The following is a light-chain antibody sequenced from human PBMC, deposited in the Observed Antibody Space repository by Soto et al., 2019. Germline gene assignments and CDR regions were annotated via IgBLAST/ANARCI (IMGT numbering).Light chain of an antibody. V-gene: IGKV2-40*01. J-gene: IGKJ2*01. CDR1: RSLFVGDDGNTY. Sequence: DIVMTQTPLSLPVTPGEPASIFCRSSRSLFVGDDGNTYLDRYVQKPGQSPQLLIYTVSYRASGVPDRFSGSGSRTDFTLKISRVEAEDVGVYYCMQRLEFPHAFGQGTKLEIK. CDR3: MQRLEFPHA. CDR2: TVS.